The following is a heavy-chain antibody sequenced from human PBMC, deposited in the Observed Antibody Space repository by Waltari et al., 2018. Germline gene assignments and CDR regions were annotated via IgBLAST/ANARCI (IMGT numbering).Heavy chain of an antibody. CDR2: INPNSGDT. D-gene: IGHD4-17*01. CDR1: GYTFTGYY. J-gene: IGHJ4*02. Sequence: QVHLVQSGAEVKKPGASVKVSCKASGYTFTGYYIQWMRRAPGQGLAWMGRINPNSGDTNYAQKFQGRVTLTRDTSINTAYMELSSLKSDDTAVYYCARDLGSDYGNRDYWGQGTLVTVPS. CDR3: ARDLGSDYGNRDY. V-gene: IGHV1-2*06.